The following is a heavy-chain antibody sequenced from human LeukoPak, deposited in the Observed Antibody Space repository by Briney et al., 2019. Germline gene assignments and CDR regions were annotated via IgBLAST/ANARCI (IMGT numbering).Heavy chain of an antibody. CDR3: ARGGAGYSSGWYRYYFYYYMDV. J-gene: IGHJ6*03. CDR1: GGTFSSYA. Sequence: SVKVSCKASGGTFSSYAISWGRQAPGQGLEWMGGIIPIFGTANYAQKFQGRVTITADESTSTAYMELSSLRSEDTAVYYCARGGAGYSSGWYRYYFYYYMDVWGKGTTVTVSS. D-gene: IGHD6-19*01. CDR2: IIPIFGTA. V-gene: IGHV1-69*01.